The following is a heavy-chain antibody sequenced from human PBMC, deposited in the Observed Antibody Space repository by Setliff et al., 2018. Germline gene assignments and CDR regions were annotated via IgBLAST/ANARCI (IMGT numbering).Heavy chain of an antibody. CDR3: ARTGTYRYFDY. Sequence: SETLSLTCTVSGGSISSGTYYWGWIRQPPGKGLEWIGSIHYSGSTYYNPSLKSRVTVSVDTSKNQFSLKLGSVTAADTAVYYCARTGTYRYFDYWGQGALVTVSS. J-gene: IGHJ4*02. V-gene: IGHV4-39*01. CDR1: GGSISSGTYY. D-gene: IGHD1-1*01. CDR2: IHYSGST.